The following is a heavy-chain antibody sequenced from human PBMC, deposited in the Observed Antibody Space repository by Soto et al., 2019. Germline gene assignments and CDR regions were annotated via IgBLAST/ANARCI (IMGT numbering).Heavy chain of an antibody. V-gene: IGHV6-1*01. CDR2: TYYRSKWHY. J-gene: IGHJ4*02. Sequence: PSPTLSLTCAISGDSVSNNSVAWNWVRQSPSRGLEWLGRTYYRSKWHYDYAPSVRSRVTINPDTSKNHFSLQLNSVSPEDAAVYYCARTLRGRGVKYFDDWGQGTRGTVS. CDR1: GDSVSNNSVA. D-gene: IGHD3-10*01. CDR3: ARTLRGRGVKYFDD.